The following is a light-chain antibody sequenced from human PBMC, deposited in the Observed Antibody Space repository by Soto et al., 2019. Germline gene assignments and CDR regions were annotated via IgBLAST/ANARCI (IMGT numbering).Light chain of an antibody. CDR2: AAS. CDR1: QIITSF. CDR3: QQSYSTPYT. J-gene: IGKJ2*01. V-gene: IGKV1-39*01. Sequence: DIQMTQSPSSLSASVGDRVTITCRASQIITSFLNWFQQKPGKAPRLLIYAASNLQSGVPSRFSGSGSGTDFSLTISSLQPEDFASYYCQQSYSTPYTFGQGTKLEIK.